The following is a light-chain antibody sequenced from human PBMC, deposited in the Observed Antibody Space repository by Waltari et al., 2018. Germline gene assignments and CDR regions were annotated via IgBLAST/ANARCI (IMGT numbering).Light chain of an antibody. V-gene: IGKV1-5*03. CDR2: KSS. J-gene: IGKJ1*01. CDR3: QQYRTFHWT. CDR1: ENINNC. Sequence: DIQMTQSPSTLSASVGDRVTITCRASENINNCLAWYQQKPGKAPSLLIYKSSSLQTGVPGRFSGSGSGTEFTLTINSLQLDDSATYHCQQYRTFHWTFGQGTKVEIK.